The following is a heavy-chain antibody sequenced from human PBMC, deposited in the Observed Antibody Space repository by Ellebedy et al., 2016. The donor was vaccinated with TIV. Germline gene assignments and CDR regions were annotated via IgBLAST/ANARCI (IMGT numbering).Heavy chain of an antibody. CDR1: GDSVFSNSAA. Sequence: SQTLSLTCXISGDSVFSNSAAWHLIRQSPSRGLEWLGRTYYRSKWYNDYAVSVKSRITINPDTSKNQFSLQLNSVTPEDTAVYYCARDRELASGSYSRYFDYWGQGTLVTVSS. J-gene: IGHJ4*02. CDR3: ARDRELASGSYSRYFDY. CDR2: TYYRSKWYN. V-gene: IGHV6-1*01. D-gene: IGHD1-26*01.